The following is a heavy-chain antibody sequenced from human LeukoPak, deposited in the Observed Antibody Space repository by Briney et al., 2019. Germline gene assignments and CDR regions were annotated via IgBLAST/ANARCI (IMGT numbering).Heavy chain of an antibody. D-gene: IGHD6-13*01. J-gene: IGHJ6*02. CDR2: IIPILGIA. CDR1: GGTFSGYA. CDR3: ASSSWQQLVPRIDYYYGMDV. Sequence: ASVKVSCKASGGTFSGYAISWVRQAPGQGLEWMGRIIPILGIANYAQKFQGRVTITADKSTSTAYMELSSLRSEDTAVYYCASSSWQQLVPRIDYYYGMDVWGQGTTVTVSS. V-gene: IGHV1-69*04.